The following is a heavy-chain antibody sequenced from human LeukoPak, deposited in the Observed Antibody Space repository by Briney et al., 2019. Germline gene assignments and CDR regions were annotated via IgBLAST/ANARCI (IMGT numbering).Heavy chain of an antibody. V-gene: IGHV1-69-2*01. J-gene: IGHJ6*03. CDR1: GYTFTDYY. CDR3: ATAIDNPKYPLDYYYYMDV. CDR2: VDPEDCET. D-gene: IGHD1-14*01. Sequence: ATVKIPCKVSGYTFTDYYMHWVQQAPGKALEWMGLVDPEDCETIYAEKFQGRVTITADTSTDTAYMDLSSLRSEDTAVYSCATAIDNPKYPLDYYYYMDVWGKGTTVTVSS.